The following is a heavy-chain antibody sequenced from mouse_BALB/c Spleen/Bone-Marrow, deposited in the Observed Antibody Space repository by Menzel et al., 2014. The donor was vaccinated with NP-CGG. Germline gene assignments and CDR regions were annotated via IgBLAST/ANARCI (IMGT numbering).Heavy chain of an antibody. J-gene: IGHJ2*01. Sequence: GQLVESGSVLVRPGASVKLSCKASGYTFTSSWMHWAKQRPGQGLEWIGEIHPNSGNTNYNEKFKGKATLTVDTSSSTAYVDLSSLTSEDSAVYYCARELGRGYYFDYWGQGTTLTVSS. CDR1: GYTFTSSW. CDR2: IHPNSGNT. D-gene: IGHD4-1*01. CDR3: ARELGRGYYFDY. V-gene: IGHV1S130*01.